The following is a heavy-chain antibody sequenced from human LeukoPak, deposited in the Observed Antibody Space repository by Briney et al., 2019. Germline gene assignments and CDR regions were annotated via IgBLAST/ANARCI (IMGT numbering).Heavy chain of an antibody. CDR1: GFTFSSYS. CDR3: ARDLSGYFDY. D-gene: IGHD3-22*01. V-gene: IGHV3-21*01. Sequence: KAGGSLRLSCAASGFTFSSYSMNWVRQAPGKGPEWVSSISSSSSYIYYADSVKGRFTISRDNAKNSLYLQMNSLRAEDTAVYYCARDLSGYFDYWGQGTLVTVSS. J-gene: IGHJ4*02. CDR2: ISSSSSYI.